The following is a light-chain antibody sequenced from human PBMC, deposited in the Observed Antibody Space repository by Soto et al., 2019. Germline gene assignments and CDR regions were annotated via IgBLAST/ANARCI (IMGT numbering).Light chain of an antibody. CDR3: QQRSNWPPIT. CDR1: QSISDT. CDR2: DAS. V-gene: IGKV3-11*01. Sequence: EIVMTQSPATRSVSPGGRATLSCRASQSISDTLAWYQQKPGQAPRLLIHDASSRATGIPDRFSGGGSGTDFTLTISSLEPEDFAVYYCQQRSNWPPITFGQGTRLEIK. J-gene: IGKJ5*01.